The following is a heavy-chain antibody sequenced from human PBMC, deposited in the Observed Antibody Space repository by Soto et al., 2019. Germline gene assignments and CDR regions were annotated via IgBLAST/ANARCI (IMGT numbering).Heavy chain of an antibody. V-gene: IGHV1-8*01. D-gene: IGHD3-10*01. CDR2: MNPNSGNT. CDR1: GYTFTSYD. Sequence: ASVKVSCKASGYTFTSYDINWVRQATGQGLEWMGWMNPNSGNTGYAQKFQGRVTMTRNTSISTAYMELSSLRSEDTAVYYCARVFYGSGTYNWFDPWGQGTLVTVSS. CDR3: ARVFYGSGTYNWFDP. J-gene: IGHJ5*02.